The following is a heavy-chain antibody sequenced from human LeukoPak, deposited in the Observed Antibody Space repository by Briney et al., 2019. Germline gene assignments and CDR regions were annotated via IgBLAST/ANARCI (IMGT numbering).Heavy chain of an antibody. D-gene: IGHD3-22*01. CDR3: ARAGSGYSFDY. CDR2: TYYSGST. J-gene: IGHJ4*02. Sequence: PSETLSLTCTVSGGSSISSYYWSWIRQPPGKGLEWIGYTYYSGSTNYNPSLRSRVTISVDTSKNQFSLKLSSVTAADTAVYYCARAGSGYSFDYWGQGTRVTVSS. CDR1: GGSSISSYY. V-gene: IGHV4-59*01.